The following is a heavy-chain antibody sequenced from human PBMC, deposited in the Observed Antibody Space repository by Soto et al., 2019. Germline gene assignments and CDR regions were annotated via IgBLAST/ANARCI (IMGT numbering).Heavy chain of an antibody. D-gene: IGHD3-22*01. CDR2: IKPDGSQK. CDR1: GFTLRSYW. V-gene: IGHV3-7*04. Sequence: PGGSLGLSSAASGFTLRSYWMSWVRQAPGKGLEWVANIKPDGSQKWYVDSVKGRFTISRDNAKRSLYLQMNSLRAEDTAVYYSARGDYYDSSGPFSDAFDIWGQGTMVTVSS. CDR3: ARGDYYDSSGPFSDAFDI. J-gene: IGHJ3*02.